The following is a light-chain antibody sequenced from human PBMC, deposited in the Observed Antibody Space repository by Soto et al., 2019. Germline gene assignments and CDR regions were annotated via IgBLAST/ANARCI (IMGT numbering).Light chain of an antibody. V-gene: IGLV1-40*01. Sequence: QSVLTQPPSVSGAPGQRVTISCTGSSSNIGAGYDVHWYQQFPGTAPKLLIYGNSNRPSGVPDRFSGSMSGTSASLAITGLQAEDEADYYCQSYDSSLNAVVFGGGTKVTVL. CDR2: GNS. CDR1: SSNIGAGYD. CDR3: QSYDSSLNAVV. J-gene: IGLJ2*01.